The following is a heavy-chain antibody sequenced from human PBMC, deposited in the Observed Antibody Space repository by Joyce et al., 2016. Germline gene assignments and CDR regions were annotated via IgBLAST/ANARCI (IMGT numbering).Heavy chain of an antibody. CDR3: ARHNWNFQFDY. J-gene: IGHJ4*02. Sequence: QVQLVQSGAEVTKPGASVKVSCKASGHTFTAYAMHWVRQAPGQRLWWLGSVHPATGATRYSQRFQGRVTMTRDTSANTVYMDLSSLTSEDTALYYCARHNWNFQFDYWGQGTLVTVSS. CDR2: VHPATGAT. V-gene: IGHV1-3*01. CDR1: GHTFTAYA. D-gene: IGHD1-7*01.